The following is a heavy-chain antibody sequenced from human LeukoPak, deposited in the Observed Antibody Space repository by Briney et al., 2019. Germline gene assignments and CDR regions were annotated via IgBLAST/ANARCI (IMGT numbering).Heavy chain of an antibody. Sequence: SETLSLTCTVSGGSISSYYWNWIRQPAGKGLEWIGRLYTSGSTNYNPSLKGRVTMSVDTSKNQFSLKLTSVTAADTAVYYCASGSGSYSHWFDPWGQGILVTVSS. CDR3: ASGSGSYSHWFDP. V-gene: IGHV4-4*07. J-gene: IGHJ5*02. CDR1: GGSISSYY. CDR2: LYTSGST. D-gene: IGHD3-10*01.